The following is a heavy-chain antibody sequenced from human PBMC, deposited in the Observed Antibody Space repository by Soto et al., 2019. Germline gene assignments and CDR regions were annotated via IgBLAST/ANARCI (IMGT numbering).Heavy chain of an antibody. CDR1: GFTFRSYA. CDR3: ARDAQNYYDTSGPRRAFFYFDY. CDR2: ISYDGSDK. Sequence: QVQLVESGGGVVQPGRSLRLSCAASGFTFRSYAMHWVRQAPGKGLDWVAVISYDGSDKYYADSVKGRFTISRDKSKSTLYLQMNSLRGDDTAVYYCARDAQNYYDTSGPRRAFFYFDYWGQGTLVTVSS. V-gene: IGHV3-30*04. D-gene: IGHD3-22*01. J-gene: IGHJ4*02.